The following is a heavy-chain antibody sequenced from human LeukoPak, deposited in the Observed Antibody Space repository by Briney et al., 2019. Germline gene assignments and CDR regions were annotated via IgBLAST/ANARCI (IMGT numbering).Heavy chain of an antibody. Sequence: GSLRLSCAASGFTVSSNYMSWIRQPPGKGLEWIGYIYYSGSTNYNPSLKSRVTISVDTSKNQFSLKLSSVTAADTAVYYCARAWPVATGQFDPWGQGTLVTVSS. CDR3: ARAWPVATGQFDP. D-gene: IGHD5-12*01. J-gene: IGHJ5*02. V-gene: IGHV4-59*02. CDR2: IYYSGST. CDR1: GFTVSSNY.